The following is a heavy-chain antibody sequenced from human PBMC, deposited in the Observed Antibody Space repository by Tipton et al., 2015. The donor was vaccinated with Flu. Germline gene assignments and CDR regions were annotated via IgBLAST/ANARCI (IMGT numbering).Heavy chain of an antibody. CDR3: ARGRGYSYGYYPS. D-gene: IGHD5-18*01. CDR2: IYTSGST. V-gene: IGHV4-61*02. J-gene: IGHJ4*02. CDR1: GGSISSSSHY. Sequence: LRLSCTVSGGSISSSSHYWGWIRQPAGKGLEWIGRIYTSGSTNYNPSLKSRVTISVDTSKNQFSLKLSSVTAADTAVYYCARGRGYSYGYYPSWGQGTLVTVSS.